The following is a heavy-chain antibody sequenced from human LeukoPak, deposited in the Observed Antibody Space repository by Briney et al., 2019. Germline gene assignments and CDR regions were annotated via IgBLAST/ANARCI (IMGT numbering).Heavy chain of an antibody. CDR1: GGSISSYY. CDR2: SYYSGST. Sequence: RPSETPSLTCTVSGGSISSYYWSWIRQPPGKGLEWIGYSYYSGSTNYNPSLKSRVTISVDTSKNQFSLKLSSVTAADTAVYYCASSHYDFWSGLKPNWFDPWGQGTLVTVSS. CDR3: ASSHYDFWSGLKPNWFDP. D-gene: IGHD3-3*01. J-gene: IGHJ5*02. V-gene: IGHV4-59*01.